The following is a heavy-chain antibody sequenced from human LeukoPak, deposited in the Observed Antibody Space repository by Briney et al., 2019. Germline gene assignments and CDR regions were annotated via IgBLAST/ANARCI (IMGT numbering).Heavy chain of an antibody. CDR3: AKDWDPGYYDSSGSYPDY. Sequence: GGSLRLSCAASGFTFSNYAIHWVRQAPGKGLEWVAVISYDGSNKYYADSVKGRFTISRDNSKNTLYLQMNSLRAEDAAVYYCAKDWDPGYYDSSGSYPDYWGQGTLVTVSS. V-gene: IGHV3-30-3*02. J-gene: IGHJ4*02. D-gene: IGHD3-22*01. CDR2: ISYDGSNK. CDR1: GFTFSNYA.